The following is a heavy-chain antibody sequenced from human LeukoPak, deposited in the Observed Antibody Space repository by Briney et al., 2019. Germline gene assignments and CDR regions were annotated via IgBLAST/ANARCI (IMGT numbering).Heavy chain of an antibody. J-gene: IGHJ5*02. D-gene: IGHD3-3*01. CDR3: ARALNFLEWLFETSVEGSWFDP. CDR2: IYYSGST. V-gene: IGHV4-39*07. CDR1: GGSISSSSYY. Sequence: PSETLSLTCAVSGGSISSSSYYWGWIRQPPGKGLEWIGSIYYSGSTYYNPSLKSRVTISVDTSKNQFSLKLSSVTAADTAVYYCARALNFLEWLFETSVEGSWFDPWGQGTLVTVSS.